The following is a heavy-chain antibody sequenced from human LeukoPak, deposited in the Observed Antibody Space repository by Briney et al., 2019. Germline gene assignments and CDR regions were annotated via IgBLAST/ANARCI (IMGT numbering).Heavy chain of an antibody. CDR2: ITYSSGYT. CDR3: AKDPSDLGGSGSNNYFDC. CDR1: GFTFSSYD. D-gene: IGHD3-10*01. V-gene: IGHV3-23*01. J-gene: IGHJ4*02. Sequence: GGSLRLSCAASGFTFSSYDMSWVRQAPGKGLEWVSGITYSSGYTYYADSVKGRFTISRDNSRNTLYLQMNSLRVEDTAVYYCAKDPSDLGGSGSNNYFDCWGQGTLVTVSS.